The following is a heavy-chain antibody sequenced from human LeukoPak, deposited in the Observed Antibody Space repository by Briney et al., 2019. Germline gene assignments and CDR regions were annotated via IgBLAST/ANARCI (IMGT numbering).Heavy chain of an antibody. D-gene: IGHD3-22*01. J-gene: IGHJ4*02. CDR3: ARDPVVVYYDSSGYYSLTTPYYFDY. V-gene: IGHV1-2*02. CDR1: GYTFTSYG. CDR2: INPNSGGT. Sequence: ASVKVSCKASGYTFTSYGISWVRQAPGQGLEWMGWINPNSGGTNYAQKFQGRVTMTRDTSISTAYMELSRLRSDDTAVYYCARDPVVVYYDSSGYYSLTTPYYFDYWGQGTLVTVSS.